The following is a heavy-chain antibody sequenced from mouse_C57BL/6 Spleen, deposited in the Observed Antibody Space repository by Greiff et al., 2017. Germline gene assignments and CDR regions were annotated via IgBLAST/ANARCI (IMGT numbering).Heavy chain of an antibody. Sequence: QVQLQQPGAELVKPGASVKLSCKASGYTFTSYWMHWVKQRPGQGLEWIGMIHPNSGSTNYNEKFKSKATLTVDKSSSTASMQLSSLTSEDSAVYYCASFPYYGSSSYAMDYWGQGTSVTVSS. V-gene: IGHV1-64*01. CDR1: GYTFTSYW. D-gene: IGHD1-1*01. CDR3: ASFPYYGSSSYAMDY. CDR2: IHPNSGST. J-gene: IGHJ4*01.